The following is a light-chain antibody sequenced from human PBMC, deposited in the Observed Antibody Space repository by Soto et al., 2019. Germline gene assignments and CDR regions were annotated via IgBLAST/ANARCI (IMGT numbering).Light chain of an antibody. Sequence: EIVMTQSPATLSVSPGERATLSCRASQSVSSSYLAWYQQKPGQAPRLLIYGTSTRATGIPARFSGSGSGTEFTLTISSLQSEDSAVYYCQQYNKWPPWTFGQGTKVDI. J-gene: IGKJ1*01. CDR3: QQYNKWPPWT. V-gene: IGKV3-15*01. CDR2: GTS. CDR1: QSVSSSY.